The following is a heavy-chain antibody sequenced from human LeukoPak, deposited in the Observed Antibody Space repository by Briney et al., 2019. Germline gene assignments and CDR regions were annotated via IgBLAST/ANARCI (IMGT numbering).Heavy chain of an antibody. J-gene: IGHJ5*02. V-gene: IGHV3-23*01. Sequence: GRSLRLSCAASGFTFSSYAMSWVRQAPGKGLEWVSAISGSGGSTYYADSVKGRFTISRDNSKNTLYLQMNSLRAEDTAVYYCAMYCSGGSCYWKGFDPWGQGTLVTVSS. CDR2: ISGSGGST. CDR1: GFTFSSYA. D-gene: IGHD2-15*01. CDR3: AMYCSGGSCYWKGFDP.